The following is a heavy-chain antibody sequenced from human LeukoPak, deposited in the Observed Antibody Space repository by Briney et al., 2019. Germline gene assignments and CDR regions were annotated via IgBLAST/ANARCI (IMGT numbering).Heavy chain of an antibody. CDR2: ISYDGSNK. D-gene: IGHD3-22*01. Sequence: GGSLRLSCAASGFTFSSYAMHWVRQAPGKGLEWVAVISYDGSNKYYADSVKGRFTISRDNSKNTLYLQMNSLRAEDTAVYYCARVNDVHYYDSSGSPFFDYWGQGTLVTVSS. CDR3: ARVNDVHYYDSSGSPFFDY. CDR1: GFTFSSYA. V-gene: IGHV3-30-3*01. J-gene: IGHJ4*02.